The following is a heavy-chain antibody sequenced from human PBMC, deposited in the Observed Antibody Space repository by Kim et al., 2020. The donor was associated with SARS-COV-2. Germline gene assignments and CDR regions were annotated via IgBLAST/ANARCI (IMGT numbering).Heavy chain of an antibody. J-gene: IGHJ3*02. Sequence: ADHGKGRCDISRDTYKNPLYTQMNSLRAEDTALYYCAKGYPILYSTFDMWGQGTMVTVSS. V-gene: IGHV3-23*01. CDR3: AKGYPILYSTFDM. D-gene: IGHD3-10*01.